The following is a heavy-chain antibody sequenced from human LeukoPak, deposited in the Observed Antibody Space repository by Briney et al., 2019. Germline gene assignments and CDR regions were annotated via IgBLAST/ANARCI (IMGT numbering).Heavy chain of an antibody. J-gene: IGHJ4*02. CDR1: GGSISSGDYY. CDR3: ARAYSGYSSFFVDY. V-gene: IGHV4-30-4*08. D-gene: IGHD3-22*01. Sequence: SETLSLTCTVSGGSISSGDYYWSWIRQPPGKGLEWIGYIYYSGSTYYNPSLKSRVTISVDTSKNQFSLKLGSVTAADTAVYYCARAYSGYSSFFVDYWGQGTLVTVSS. CDR2: IYYSGST.